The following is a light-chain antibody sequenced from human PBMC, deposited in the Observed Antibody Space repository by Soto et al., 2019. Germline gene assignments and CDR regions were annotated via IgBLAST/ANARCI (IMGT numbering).Light chain of an antibody. CDR3: SSHTSYSTRV. Sequence: QSVLTQPASVSGSPGQSIAISCTGTSSDVGGYNYVSWYQQHPGKAPKLMIHEVSNRPSGVFDRFSGSKSGNTASLTISGLQADDEADYYCSSHTSYSTRVFGTGTKLTVL. CDR2: EVS. V-gene: IGLV2-14*01. J-gene: IGLJ1*01. CDR1: SSDVGGYNY.